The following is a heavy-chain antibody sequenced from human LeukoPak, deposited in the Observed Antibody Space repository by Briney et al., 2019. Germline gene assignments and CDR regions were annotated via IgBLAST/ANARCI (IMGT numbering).Heavy chain of an antibody. D-gene: IGHD6-13*01. J-gene: IGHJ5*02. CDR2: ILYDGSNK. V-gene: IGHV3-30*03. Sequence: HSGTSLRLSCAASGLTFSSHGMHWVRQAPGMGLEWVALILYDGSNKYYADSVKGRFTISRDNSKNTLYLQMNSLRAEDTAVYYCARDSSRGIDPWGQGTLVTVSS. CDR1: GLTFSSHG. CDR3: ARDSSRGIDP.